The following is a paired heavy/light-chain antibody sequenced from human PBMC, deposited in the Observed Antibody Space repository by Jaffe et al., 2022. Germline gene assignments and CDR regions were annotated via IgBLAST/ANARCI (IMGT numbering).Heavy chain of an antibody. J-gene: IGHJ4*02. CDR1: GFTFSNSW. Sequence: EVQLVESGGGLVQPGVSLRLSCAASGFTFSNSWMTWVRQAPGKGLEWVANINQDGRTINYIDSVKGRFTISRDNAKNSLFLQMHTLRAEDTAVYYCARDQGWGAYDYWGQGTLVTVSS. D-gene: IGHD3-16*01. CDR2: INQDGRTI. V-gene: IGHV3-7*01. CDR3: ARDQGWGAYDY.
Light chain of an antibody. CDR2: NNN. Sequence: QSVLTQPPSVSAAPGQKVTISCSGSSSNIGNNYVSWYQQLPGTAPKLLIFNNNKRPSGIPDRFSGSKSGTSATLDITALQTGDEADYYCEANDNSLTAYVFGTGTKVTVL. V-gene: IGLV1-51*01. CDR1: SSNIGNNY. J-gene: IGLJ1*01. CDR3: EANDNSLTAYV.